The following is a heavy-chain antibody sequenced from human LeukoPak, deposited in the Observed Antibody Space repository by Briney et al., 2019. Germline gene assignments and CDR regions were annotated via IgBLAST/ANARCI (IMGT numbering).Heavy chain of an antibody. CDR1: GFTFSSYW. CDR3: ASEIFPYITMVRGSSNWFDP. V-gene: IGHV3-30*02. CDR2: IRYDGSNK. D-gene: IGHD3-10*01. J-gene: IGHJ5*02. Sequence: PGGSLRLSCAASGFTFSSYWMHWVRQAPGKGLEWVAFIRYDGSNKYYADSVKGRFTISRDNSKNTLYLQMNSLRAEDTAVYYCASEIFPYITMVRGSSNWFDPWGQGTLVTVSS.